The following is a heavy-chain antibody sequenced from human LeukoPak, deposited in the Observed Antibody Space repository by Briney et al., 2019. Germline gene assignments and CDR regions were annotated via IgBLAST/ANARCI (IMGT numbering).Heavy chain of an antibody. D-gene: IGHD3-9*01. V-gene: IGHV3-21*01. CDR3: ARDRENYDILGWFDP. Sequence: GGSLRLSCAASGFTFSSYSMNWVRQAPGKGLEWVSSISSSSSYIYYADSVKGRFTISRDNAKNSLYLQTNSLRAEDTAVYYCARDRENYDILGWFDPWGQGTLVTVSS. CDR1: GFTFSSYS. CDR2: ISSSSSYI. J-gene: IGHJ5*02.